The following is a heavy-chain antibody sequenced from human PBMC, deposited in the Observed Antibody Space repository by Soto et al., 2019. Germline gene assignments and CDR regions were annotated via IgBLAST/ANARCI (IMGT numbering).Heavy chain of an antibody. CDR1: VFTFISYA. CDR3: AREIAAAVDY. CDR2: ISYDGSNK. Sequence: GWSLRLSCASSVFTFISYAMHWVRQAPGKGLEWVAVISYDGSNKYYADSVKGRFTISRDNSKNTLYLQMNSLRAEDTAVYYCAREIAAAVDYWGQGTLVTVSS. V-gene: IGHV3-30-3*01. J-gene: IGHJ4*02. D-gene: IGHD6-13*01.